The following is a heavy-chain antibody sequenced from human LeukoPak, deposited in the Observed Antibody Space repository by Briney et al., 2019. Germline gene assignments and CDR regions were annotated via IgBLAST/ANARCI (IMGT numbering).Heavy chain of an antibody. CDR3: ARDGINGNYYFDY. CDR2: IRYDGSKK. CDR1: GFTFTTYA. Sequence: GGSLRLSCAASGFTFTTYAMHWVRQAPGKGLEWVAVIRYDGSKKYYADSVEGRFTISRDNSKNLVSLQMNSLSAEDAAVYYCARDGINGNYYFDYWGRGTLVTVSS. D-gene: IGHD4-23*01. J-gene: IGHJ4*02. V-gene: IGHV3-30*04.